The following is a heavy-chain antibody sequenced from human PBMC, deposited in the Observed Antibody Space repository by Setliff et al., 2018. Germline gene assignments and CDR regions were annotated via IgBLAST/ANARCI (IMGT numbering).Heavy chain of an antibody. CDR2: ISAYNGNT. D-gene: IGHD2-21*02. Sequence: ASVKVSCKASGYTFTSYGISWVRQAPGQGLEWMGWISAYNGNTNYAQKLQGRVTMTTDTSTSTAYMELRSLRSDDTAVYYCARDLAYCGGDCYSYYFDYWGQGTPV. J-gene: IGHJ4*02. CDR3: ARDLAYCGGDCYSYYFDY. V-gene: IGHV1-18*01. CDR1: GYTFTSYG.